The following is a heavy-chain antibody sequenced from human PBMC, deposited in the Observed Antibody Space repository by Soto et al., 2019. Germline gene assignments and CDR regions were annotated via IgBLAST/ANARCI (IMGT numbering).Heavy chain of an antibody. CDR2: ISPGSRYP. CDR1: GFTFGDSY. CDR3: VRGGGGGLFDP. J-gene: IGHJ5*02. Sequence: PGGSLRLSCAGSGFTFGDSYMSLIRQAPGKGLEWLSYISPGSRYPAYADSVKGRFTISRDNAKRSLYLRMMSLTAEDTAIYYCVRGGGGGLFDPWGQGTMVTVSS. D-gene: IGHD2-15*01. V-gene: IGHV3-11*06.